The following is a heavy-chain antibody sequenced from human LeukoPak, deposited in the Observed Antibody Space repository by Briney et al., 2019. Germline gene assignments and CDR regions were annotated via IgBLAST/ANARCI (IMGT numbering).Heavy chain of an antibody. CDR2: ISGSCGST. Sequence: PGGSLRLSCAASGFTFSSYAMSWVRQAPGKGLEWVSAISGSCGSTYYADSVKGRFTISRDNSKNTLYLQMNSLRAEDTAVYYCAKDGRYSGYVGFDYWGQGTLVTVSS. V-gene: IGHV3-23*01. CDR1: GFTFSSYA. J-gene: IGHJ4*02. D-gene: IGHD3-22*01. CDR3: AKDGRYSGYVGFDY.